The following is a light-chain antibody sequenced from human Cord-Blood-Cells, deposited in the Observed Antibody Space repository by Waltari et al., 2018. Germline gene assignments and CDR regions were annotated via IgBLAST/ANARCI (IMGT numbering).Light chain of an antibody. CDR2: LGS. J-gene: IGKJ2*01. CDR3: MQALQTPYT. CDR1: QSLLHSNGYNY. V-gene: IGKV2-28*01. Sequence: VMPQSPLSLPVTPGEPASISCRLSQSLLHSNGYNYLDWYLQKPGQSPQLLIYLGSNRASGVPDRFSGSGSGTDFTLKISRVEAEDVGVYYCMQALQTPYTFGQGTKLEIK.